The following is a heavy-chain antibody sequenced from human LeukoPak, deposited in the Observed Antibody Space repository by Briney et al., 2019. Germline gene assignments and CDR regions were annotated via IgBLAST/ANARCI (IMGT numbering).Heavy chain of an antibody. J-gene: IGHJ4*02. CDR3: ARSTPGRELFN. V-gene: IGHV4-34*01. CDR2: INHSGST. Sequence: SETLPLTCAVYGGSFSGYYWSWIRQPPGKGLEWIGEINHSGSTNYNPSLKSRVTISVDTSKNQFSLKLSSVTAADTAVYYCARSTPGRELFNWGQGTLVTVSS. CDR1: GGSFSGYY. D-gene: IGHD1-7*01.